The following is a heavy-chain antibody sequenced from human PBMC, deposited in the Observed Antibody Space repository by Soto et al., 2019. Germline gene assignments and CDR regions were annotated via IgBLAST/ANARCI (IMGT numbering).Heavy chain of an antibody. Sequence: EVQLVESGGGLVKPGGSLRLSCAASGFTFNNYWISWVRQAPGKGLERVANIKQDGSEKYYVDSVKGRFTISRDNATNSLYLQMNSLRAEDTAVYYCAKNNRYCSSTNCFVFDYWGQGTLVTVSS. CDR2: IKQDGSEK. J-gene: IGHJ4*02. CDR3: AKNNRYCSSTNCFVFDY. V-gene: IGHV3-7*01. D-gene: IGHD2-2*01. CDR1: GFTFNNYW.